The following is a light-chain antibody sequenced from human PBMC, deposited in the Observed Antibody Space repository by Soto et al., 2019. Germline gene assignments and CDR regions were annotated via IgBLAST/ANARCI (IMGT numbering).Light chain of an antibody. Sequence: DIHLTQSPSVLSASVLDRVTITCRASQGISSYLAWYQQKPGKAPKLLIYAASTLQSGVPSRFSGSGSGTEFTLTISRLQPEDFATYYCQQLNSYPITFGQGTRLEIK. J-gene: IGKJ5*01. CDR1: QGISSY. CDR2: AAS. V-gene: IGKV1-9*01. CDR3: QQLNSYPIT.